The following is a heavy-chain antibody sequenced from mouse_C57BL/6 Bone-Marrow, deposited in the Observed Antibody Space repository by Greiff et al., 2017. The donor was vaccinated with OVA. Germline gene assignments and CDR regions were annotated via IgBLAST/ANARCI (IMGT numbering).Heavy chain of an antibody. V-gene: IGHV1-76*01. Sequence: QVQLQQSGAELVRPGASVKLSCTASGYTFTDYYINWVKQRPGQGLEWIARIYPGSGNTYYNEKFKGKATLTAEKSSSTAYMQLSSLTSEDSAVYFCARDYYGSSYYFDYWGQGTTLTVSS. CDR2: IYPGSGNT. CDR3: ARDYYGSSYYFDY. D-gene: IGHD1-1*01. CDR1: GYTFTDYY. J-gene: IGHJ2*01.